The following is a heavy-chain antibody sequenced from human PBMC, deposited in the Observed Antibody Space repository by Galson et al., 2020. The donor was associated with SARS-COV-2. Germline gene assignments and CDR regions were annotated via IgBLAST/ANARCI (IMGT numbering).Heavy chain of an antibody. J-gene: IGHJ4*02. Sequence: GESLKISCAASGFTFDDYAMHWVRQAPGKGLEWVSLISWDGGSTYYADSVKGRFTISRDNSKNSLYLQMNSLRAEDTALYYCAKGTRFYDSPLLPYYFDYWGQGTLVTVSS. CDR3: AKGTRFYDSPLLPYYFDY. V-gene: IGHV3-43D*03. CDR2: ISWDGGST. CDR1: GFTFDDYA. D-gene: IGHD3-22*01.